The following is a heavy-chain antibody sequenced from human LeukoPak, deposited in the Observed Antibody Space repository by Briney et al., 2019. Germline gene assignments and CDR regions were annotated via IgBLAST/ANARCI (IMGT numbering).Heavy chain of an antibody. V-gene: IGHV3-7*04. CDR2: IKEDGSAK. CDR1: GFTFSAYW. Sequence: PGLSLRLSCAASGFTFSAYWMSWVRQAPGTGLEWVAKIKEDGSAKYYVDSVKGRFTISRDNAKNSLYLQMNSLRADDTAVYYCARDVSAFDIWGQGTMVTVS. CDR3: ARDVSAFDI. J-gene: IGHJ3*02.